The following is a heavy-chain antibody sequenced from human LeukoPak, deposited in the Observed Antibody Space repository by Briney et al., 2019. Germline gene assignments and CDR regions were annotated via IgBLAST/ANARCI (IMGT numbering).Heavy chain of an antibody. CDR3: ARHPGVGATTPSWFDP. D-gene: IGHD1-26*01. CDR1: GYTFTSYY. V-gene: IGHV1-46*03. CDR2: TNPSGGST. Sequence: ASVKVSCKASGYTFTSYYMHWVRQAPGQGLEWMGITNPSGGSTSYAQKFQGRVTMTRDTSTSTVYMELSSLRSEDTAVYYCARHPGVGATTPSWFDPWGQGTLVTVSS. J-gene: IGHJ5*02.